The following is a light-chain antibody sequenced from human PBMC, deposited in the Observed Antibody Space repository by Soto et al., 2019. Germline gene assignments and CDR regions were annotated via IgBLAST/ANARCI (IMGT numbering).Light chain of an antibody. CDR1: QSLSSIY. V-gene: IGKV3-20*01. J-gene: IGKJ2*01. CDR3: QQYGSSSYT. CDR2: GAS. Sequence: EIVLTQSPGTLSLSPGERATLSCRARQSLSSIYLTWYQQKPGQAPRLLIYGASSRATGIPDRFSGSGSGTDFTLTISRLEPEDFAVYYCQQYGSSSYTFGQGTKLEIK.